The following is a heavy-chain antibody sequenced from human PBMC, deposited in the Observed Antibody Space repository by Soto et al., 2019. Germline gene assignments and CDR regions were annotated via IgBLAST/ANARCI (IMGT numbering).Heavy chain of an antibody. D-gene: IGHD3-3*01. CDR3: AKAYDFWSGNDAFDI. CDR1: GFTFSSYW. J-gene: IGHJ3*02. Sequence: PGGSLRLSCAASGFTFSSYWMHWVRQAPGKGLVWVSRINSDGSSTSYADSVKGRFTISRDNAKNTLYLQMNSLRAEDTAVYYYAKAYDFWSGNDAFDIWGQGTMVTVSS. CDR2: INSDGSST. V-gene: IGHV3-74*01.